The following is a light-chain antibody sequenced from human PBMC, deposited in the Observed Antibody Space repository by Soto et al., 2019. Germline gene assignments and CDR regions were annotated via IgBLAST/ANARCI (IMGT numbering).Light chain of an antibody. Sequence: QSALTQPRSVSGSPGQSVTISCTGTSSDVGGHNYVSWYQQHPGKAPKLMIYDVTHRPSGVPDRFSGSKSGNTASLTISGLQAEDEADYYCCSHAANYGLFGGGTKVTVL. J-gene: IGLJ2*01. CDR2: DVT. CDR3: CSHAANYGL. V-gene: IGLV2-11*01. CDR1: SSDVGGHNY.